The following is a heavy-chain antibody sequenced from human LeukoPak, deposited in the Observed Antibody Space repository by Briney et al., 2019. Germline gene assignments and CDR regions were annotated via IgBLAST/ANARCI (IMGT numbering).Heavy chain of an antibody. D-gene: IGHD5-24*01. V-gene: IGHV4-34*01. CDR2: INHSGST. CDR1: GGSISSYY. J-gene: IGHJ6*03. CDR3: ARHRTRRWLQSTSYYYYMDV. Sequence: SETLSLTCTVSGGSISSYYWSWIRQPPGKGLEWIGEINHSGSTNYNPSLKSRVTISVDTSKNQFSLKLSSVTAADTAVYYCARHRTRRWLQSTSYYYYMDVWGKGTTVTVSS.